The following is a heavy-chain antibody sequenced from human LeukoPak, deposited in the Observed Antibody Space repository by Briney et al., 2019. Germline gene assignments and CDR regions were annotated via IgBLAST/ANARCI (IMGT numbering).Heavy chain of an antibody. CDR2: INPSGGST. D-gene: IGHD3-22*01. V-gene: IGHV1-46*01. CDR1: GFTFTSYY. J-gene: IGHJ4*02. Sequence: ASVKVSCTASGFTFTSYYMHWVRQAPGQGLEWMGIINPSGGSTSYAQKFKGRVTMTRGTSTSTVYMELSSLGSEDTAVYYCAREPRSRYYYDSSGYRDYWGQGTLVTVSS. CDR3: AREPRSRYYYDSSGYRDY.